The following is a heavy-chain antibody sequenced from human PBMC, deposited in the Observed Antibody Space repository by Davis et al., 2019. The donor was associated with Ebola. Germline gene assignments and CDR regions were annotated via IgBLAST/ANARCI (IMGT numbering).Heavy chain of an antibody. V-gene: IGHV1-69*05. CDR1: GGTFSSYA. Sequence: AASVKVSCKASGGTFSSYAISWVRQAPGQGLEWMGGIIPIFGTANYAQKFQGRVTMTRNTSISTAYMELGSLRFEDTAVYYCARGRWVAARWFDPWGQGTLVTVSS. J-gene: IGHJ5*02. CDR2: IIPIFGTA. D-gene: IGHD6-6*01. CDR3: ARGRWVAARWFDP.